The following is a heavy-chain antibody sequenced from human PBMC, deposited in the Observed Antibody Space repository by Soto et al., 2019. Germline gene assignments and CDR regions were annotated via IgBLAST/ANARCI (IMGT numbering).Heavy chain of an antibody. CDR2: IYFNGNT. D-gene: IGHD3-16*01. CDR3: ASVTFGGVVLAH. V-gene: IGHV4-59*01. Sequence: LSLTCTVSAASFSKYYWSWIRQPPGKGLEWIGYIYFNGNTNYNPSLKRRVTISIDTSKKQISLNLTSVTDADTAVYYCASVTFGGVVLAHWGQGTLVTV. CDR1: AASFSKYY. J-gene: IGHJ4*02.